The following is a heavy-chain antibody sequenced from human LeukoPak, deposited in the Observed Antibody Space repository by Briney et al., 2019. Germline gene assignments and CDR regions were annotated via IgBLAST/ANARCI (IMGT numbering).Heavy chain of an antibody. V-gene: IGHV3-21*01. CDR3: ARGKIAAAGTFDY. J-gene: IGHJ4*02. Sequence: GGSLRLSCAASGFTFSSYSMNWVRQAPGKGLEWVSSISSSSSYIYYADSVKGRFTISRDNAKNSLYLQMNSLRAEDTAVYYCARGKIAAAGTFDYWGQGTLVTVSS. CDR1: GFTFSSYS. D-gene: IGHD6-13*01. CDR2: ISSSSSYI.